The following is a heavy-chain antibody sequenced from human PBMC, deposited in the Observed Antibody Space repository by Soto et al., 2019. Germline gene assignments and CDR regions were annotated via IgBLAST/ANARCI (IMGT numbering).Heavy chain of an antibody. J-gene: IGHJ4*02. CDR1: GGSISSYY. Sequence: VSGGSISSYYWSWIRQPPGKGLEWIGYIYYSGSTNYNPSLKSRVTISVDTSKNQFSLKLSSVTAADTAVYYCARGLRYFDWLLNYWGQGTLVTVSS. V-gene: IGHV4-59*01. D-gene: IGHD3-9*01. CDR3: ARGLRYFDWLLNY. CDR2: IYYSGST.